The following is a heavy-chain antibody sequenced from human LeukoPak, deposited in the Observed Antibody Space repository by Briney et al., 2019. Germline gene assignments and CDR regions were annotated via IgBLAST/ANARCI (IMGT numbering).Heavy chain of an antibody. D-gene: IGHD2-15*01. Sequence: GGTLRLSCAASRFTFSRYDIHWVRQATGEGLEWVSPIDTATDTYYPGSVKGRFTISRENAKNSLYLQMNSLRVEDTAVYYCAKDFAPSFIASVFNYWGQGTLVTVSS. CDR1: RFTFSRYD. CDR3: AKDFAPSFIASVFNY. V-gene: IGHV3-13*01. CDR2: IDTATDT. J-gene: IGHJ4*02.